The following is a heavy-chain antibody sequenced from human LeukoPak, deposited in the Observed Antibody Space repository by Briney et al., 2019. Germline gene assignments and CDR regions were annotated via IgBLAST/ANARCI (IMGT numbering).Heavy chain of an antibody. CDR3: ARDKSGFFDP. Sequence: SETLSLTCTVSGGSISSSSCYWGWIRQPPGKGLEWIGSIYYSGSTYYNPSLKSRVTISVDTSKNKFSLKLSSVTAADTAVYYCARDKSGFFDPWGQGTLVTVSS. V-gene: IGHV4-39*07. CDR1: GGSISSSSCY. J-gene: IGHJ5*02. CDR2: IYYSGST.